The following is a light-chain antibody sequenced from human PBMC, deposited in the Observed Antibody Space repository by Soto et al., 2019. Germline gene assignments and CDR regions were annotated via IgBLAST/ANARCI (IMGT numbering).Light chain of an antibody. Sequence: EIVMTQSPATLSVSPGESATLSCRASQSISSSKLAWYQQKPGQAPRLLIYDASSRATGIPDRFSGSGSGTDFTLTISRLEPEDFAVYYCQQYGSSPITFGQGTRLEIK. J-gene: IGKJ5*01. V-gene: IGKV3-20*01. CDR1: QSISSSK. CDR2: DAS. CDR3: QQYGSSPIT.